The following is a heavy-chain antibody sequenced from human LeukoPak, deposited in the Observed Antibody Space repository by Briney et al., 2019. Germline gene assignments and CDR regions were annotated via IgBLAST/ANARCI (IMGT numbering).Heavy chain of an antibody. CDR3: ARDNSRREGGTTFWWFDP. Sequence: ASVKVSCKASGFTFTAYWMHWVRQAPGPGLEWMGVVNPTADNRVYAQKFQGRVTMTRDTSTSTAYMELSSLRSEDTAVYFCARDNSRREGGTTFWWFDPWGQGTLVTVSS. J-gene: IGHJ5*02. CDR1: GFTFTAYW. D-gene: IGHD1-26*01. CDR2: VNPTADNR. V-gene: IGHV1-46*01.